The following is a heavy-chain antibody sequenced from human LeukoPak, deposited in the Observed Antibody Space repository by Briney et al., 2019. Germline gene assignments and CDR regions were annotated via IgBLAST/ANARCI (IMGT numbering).Heavy chain of an antibody. D-gene: IGHD2-2*01. Sequence: GGSLRLSCAASGFTDSSNYMSWVRQAPGKGREWVSVIYSGGSTYYADSVKGRFTISRDNSKNTLYLQMNSLRAEDTAVYYCEREHCSSTSCYGAFDIWGQGTMVTVSS. J-gene: IGHJ3*02. CDR2: IYSGGST. V-gene: IGHV3-53*01. CDR3: EREHCSSTSCYGAFDI. CDR1: GFTDSSNY.